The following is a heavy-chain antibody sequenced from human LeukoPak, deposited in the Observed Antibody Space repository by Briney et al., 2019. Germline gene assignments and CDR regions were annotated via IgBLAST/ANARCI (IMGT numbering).Heavy chain of an antibody. CDR2: ISGSGGST. CDR3: AKVLFGQQLGTYFDY. CDR1: GFTFSSYA. J-gene: IGHJ4*02. D-gene: IGHD6-13*01. Sequence: GGSLRLSCAASGFTFSSYAMSWVRQAPGKGLEWVSAISGSGGSTYYADSVKGRFTISRDNSKNTLYLQMNSLRAEDTAVYYCAKVLFGQQLGTYFDYWGQGTLVTVSS. V-gene: IGHV3-23*01.